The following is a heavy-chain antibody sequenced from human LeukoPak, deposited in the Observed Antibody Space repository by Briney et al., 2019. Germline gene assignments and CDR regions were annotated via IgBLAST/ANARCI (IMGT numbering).Heavy chain of an antibody. V-gene: IGHV3-23*01. J-gene: IGHJ6*03. CDR1: RFTFSSYA. CDR3: ARALLRASTYMDV. Sequence: GGSLRLSCAASRFTFSSYAMSWVRQAPGKGLEWVSAISGSGGSTYYADSVNGRFTISRDNSKNTVYLQMNSLRAEDTAVYYCARALLRASTYMDVWGKGTTVTVSS. D-gene: IGHD1-1*01. CDR2: ISGSGGST.